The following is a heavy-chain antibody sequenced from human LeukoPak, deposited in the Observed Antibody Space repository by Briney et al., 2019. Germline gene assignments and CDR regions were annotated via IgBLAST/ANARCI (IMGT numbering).Heavy chain of an antibody. D-gene: IGHD3-22*01. CDR2: INPNSGGT. Sequence: ASVKVSCKASGYTFTGYYMHWVRQAPGQGLEWMGWINPNSGGTNYAQKFQGRVTMTRDTSISTAYMELSRPRSDDTAVYYCARAYYYDSSGLNYDAFDIWGQGTLVTVSS. CDR1: GYTFTGYY. J-gene: IGHJ3*02. CDR3: ARAYYYDSSGLNYDAFDI. V-gene: IGHV1-2*02.